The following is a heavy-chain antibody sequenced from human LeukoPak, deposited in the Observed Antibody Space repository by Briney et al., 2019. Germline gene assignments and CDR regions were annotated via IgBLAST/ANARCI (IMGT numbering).Heavy chain of an antibody. CDR2: IGTAGDT. D-gene: IGHD2-15*01. V-gene: IGHV3-13*01. Sequence: GGSLRLSCAASGFTFSSYDMHWVRQATGKGLEWVSAIGTAGDTYYPGSVKGRFTISRENAKNSLYLQMNSLRAGDTAVYYCARGYCSGGSCLYYFDYWGQGKLVMVTS. J-gene: IGHJ4*02. CDR3: ARGYCSGGSCLYYFDY. CDR1: GFTFSSYD.